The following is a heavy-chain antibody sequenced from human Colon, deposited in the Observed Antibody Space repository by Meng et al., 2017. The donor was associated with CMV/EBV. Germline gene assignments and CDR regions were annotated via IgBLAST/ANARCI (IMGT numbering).Heavy chain of an antibody. CDR3: ARDGRGYSANGLYYYYGLDV. D-gene: IGHD5-12*01. V-gene: IGHV3-48*03. Sequence: GESLKISCAASGFTFSSHEMNWVRQAPGKGLEWISYISSSGSDIYYADSVKGRFTISRDNAKNSLYLQMNSLRAEDTAVYYCARDGRGYSANGLYYYYGLDVWGGGTTVTVSS. CDR2: ISSSGSDI. J-gene: IGHJ6*04. CDR1: GFTFSSHE.